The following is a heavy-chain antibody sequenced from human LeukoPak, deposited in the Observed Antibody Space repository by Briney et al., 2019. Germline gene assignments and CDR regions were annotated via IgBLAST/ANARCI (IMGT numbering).Heavy chain of an antibody. Sequence: GSSVKVSCKASGGTFSSYAISWVRQAPGQGLEWMGWINPNSGGTNYAQKFQGRVTMTRDTSISTAYMELSRLRSDDTAVYYCARDIDRLEWGQGTLVTVSS. J-gene: IGHJ4*02. CDR3: ARDIDRLE. D-gene: IGHD5-12*01. CDR1: GGTFSSYA. V-gene: IGHV1-2*02. CDR2: INPNSGGT.